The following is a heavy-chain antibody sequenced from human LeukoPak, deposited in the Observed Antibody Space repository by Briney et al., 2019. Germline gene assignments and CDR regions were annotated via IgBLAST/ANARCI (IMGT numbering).Heavy chain of an antibody. CDR1: GFTVSSNY. D-gene: IGHD3-22*01. J-gene: IGHJ4*02. V-gene: IGHV3-66*01. CDR3: ARDPISYDSSGYYHGHYFDY. Sequence: PGGSLRLSCAASGFTVSSNYMSWVRQAPGKGLEWVSVIYSGGSTYYADSVKGRFTISRDNSKNTLYLQMNSLRAEDTAVYYCARDPISYDSSGYYHGHYFDYWGQGTLVTVSS. CDR2: IYSGGST.